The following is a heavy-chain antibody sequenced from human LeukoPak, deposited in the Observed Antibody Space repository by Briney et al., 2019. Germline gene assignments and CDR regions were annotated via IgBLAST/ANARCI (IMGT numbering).Heavy chain of an antibody. D-gene: IGHD6-13*01. V-gene: IGHV3-30*03. CDR3: ARDLGRIAAAGTGEYLYGMDV. CDR2: ISYDGSNK. CDR1: GFTFSSYG. Sequence: GRSLRLSCAASGFTFSSYGMHWVRQAPGKGLEWVAVISYDGSNKYYADSVKGRFTISRDNSKNTLYLQMNSLRAEDTAVYYCARDLGRIAAAGTGEYLYGMDVWGQGTTVTVSS. J-gene: IGHJ6*02.